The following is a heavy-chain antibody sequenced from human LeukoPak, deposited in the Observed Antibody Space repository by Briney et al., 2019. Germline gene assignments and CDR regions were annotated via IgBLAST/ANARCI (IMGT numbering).Heavy chain of an antibody. CDR1: GYTFTSYD. V-gene: IGHV1-8*01. Sequence: ASVKVSCKASGYTFTSYDINWVRQATGQGLEWMGWMNPNSGNTGYAQKFQVRVTMTRNTSISTAYMELSSLRSEDTAVYYCARFDMESMVRGVIEKDYWGQGTLVTVSS. CDR2: MNPNSGNT. D-gene: IGHD3-10*01. CDR3: ARFDMESMVRGVIEKDY. J-gene: IGHJ4*02.